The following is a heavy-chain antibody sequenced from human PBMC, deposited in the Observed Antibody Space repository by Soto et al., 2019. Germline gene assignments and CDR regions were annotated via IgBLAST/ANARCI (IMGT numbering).Heavy chain of an antibody. CDR3: ARGVDTAMVTEGWFDP. D-gene: IGHD5-18*01. Sequence: PSETLSLTCTVSGGSISSSSYYWGWIRQPPGKGLEWIGSIYYSGSTYYNPSLKSRVTISVDTSKNQFSLKLSSVTAADTAVYYCARGVDTAMVTEGWFDPWGQGTLVTVSS. CDR1: GGSISSSSYY. CDR2: IYYSGST. V-gene: IGHV4-39*01. J-gene: IGHJ5*02.